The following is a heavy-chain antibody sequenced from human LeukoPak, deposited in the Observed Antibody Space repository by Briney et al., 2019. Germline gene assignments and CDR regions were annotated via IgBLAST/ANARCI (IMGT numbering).Heavy chain of an antibody. CDR3: ARDQAYSYGRGNDY. CDR1: GFTFSSYW. D-gene: IGHD5-18*01. Sequence: GGSLRLSCAASGFTFSSYWMSWVRQAPGKGLEWVANIKQDGSEKYYVDSVKGRFTISRDNAKNSLYLQMNSLRAEDTAVYYCARDQAYSYGRGNDYWGQGTLVTVSS. CDR2: IKQDGSEK. V-gene: IGHV3-7*01. J-gene: IGHJ4*02.